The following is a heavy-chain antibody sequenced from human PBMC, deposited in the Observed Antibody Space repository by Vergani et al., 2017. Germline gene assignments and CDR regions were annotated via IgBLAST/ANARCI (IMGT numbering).Heavy chain of an antibody. CDR3: ARLPFLEWSLTAYYFDY. CDR1: GGSISSSSYY. CDR2: IYYSGST. Sequence: QLQLQESGPGLVKPSETLSLTCTVSGGSISSSSYYWGWIRQPPGKGLEWIGSIYYSGSTYYNPSLKSRVTISVDTSKNQFSLKLSSVTAADTAVYYCARLPFLEWSLTAYYFDYWGQGTLVTVSS. V-gene: IGHV4-39*01. J-gene: IGHJ4*02. D-gene: IGHD3-3*01.